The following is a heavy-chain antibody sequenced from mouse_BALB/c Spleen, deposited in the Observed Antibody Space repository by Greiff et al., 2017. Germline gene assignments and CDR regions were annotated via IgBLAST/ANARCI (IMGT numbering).Heavy chain of an antibody. CDR3: AKAYQDAMDY. D-gene: IGHD2-10*01. Sequence: VQLKESGPGLVKPSQSLSLTCTVTGYSITSDYAWNWIRQFPGNKLEWMGYISYSGSTSYNPSLKSRISITRDTSKNQFFLQLNSVTTEDTATYYCAKAYQDAMDYWGQGTSVTVSS. CDR1: GYSITSDYA. CDR2: ISYSGST. J-gene: IGHJ4*01. V-gene: IGHV3-2*02.